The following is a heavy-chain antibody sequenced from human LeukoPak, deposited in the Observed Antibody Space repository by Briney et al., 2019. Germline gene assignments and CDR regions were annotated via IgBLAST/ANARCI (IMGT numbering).Heavy chain of an antibody. CDR2: MNPNSGNT. V-gene: IGHV1-8*03. CDR1: GYTFTSYD. J-gene: IGHJ4*02. D-gene: IGHD4-23*01. Sequence: ASVKVSCKASGYTFTSYDINWVRQATGQGLEWMGWMNPNSGNTGYAQKVQGRVTITRNTSISTAYMELSSLRSEDTAVYYCARGPRWAKTNFDYWGQGTLVTVSS. CDR3: ARGPRWAKTNFDY.